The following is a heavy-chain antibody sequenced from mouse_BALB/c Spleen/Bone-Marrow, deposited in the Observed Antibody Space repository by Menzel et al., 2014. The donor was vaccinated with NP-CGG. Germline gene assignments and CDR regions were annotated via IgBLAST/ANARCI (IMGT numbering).Heavy chain of an antibody. V-gene: IGHV1-9*01. Sequence: QVQLQQSGAELMKPGASGKLSGKATGYQLGRTWIEWVKQGLEKGLEGFGEILPGSGSTNYNEKFKGKATFTADTSSSTAYMQLSSLTSEDSAVYYCARNYGNYVWFANWGQVTLVTVSA. CDR3: ARNYGNYVWFAN. CDR2: ILPGSGST. J-gene: IGHJ3*01. D-gene: IGHD2-1*01. CDR1: GYQLGRTW.